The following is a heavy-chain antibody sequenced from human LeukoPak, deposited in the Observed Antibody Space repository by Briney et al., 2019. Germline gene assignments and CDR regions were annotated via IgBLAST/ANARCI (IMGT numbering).Heavy chain of an antibody. D-gene: IGHD5-12*01. CDR1: GFTFSCYG. J-gene: IGHJ4*02. Sequence: GGSLRLSCAASGFTFSCYGMHWVRQAPGKGLKWVAFIRYDGSNKYYADSVKGRFTISRDNSKNTLYLQMNSLRAEDTAVYYCAKDGLVANDYWGQGTLVTVSS. V-gene: IGHV3-30*02. CDR3: AKDGLVANDY. CDR2: IRYDGSNK.